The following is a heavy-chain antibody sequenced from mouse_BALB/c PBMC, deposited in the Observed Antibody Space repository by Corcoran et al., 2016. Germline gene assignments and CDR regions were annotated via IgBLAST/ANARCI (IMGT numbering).Heavy chain of an antibody. D-gene: IGHD1-1*01. V-gene: IGHV9-3-1*01. J-gene: IGHJ2*01. CDR2: INTYTGEP. Sequence: QIQLVQSGPELKKPGETVKISCKASGYTFTNYGMNWVKQAPGKGLKWMGWINTYTGEPTYADDFKGRFAFSLETSASTAYLQINNLKNEDTATYFCARNHYGSNPYYFDYWGQGTTLTVSS. CDR3: ARNHYGSNPYYFDY. CDR1: GYTFTNYG.